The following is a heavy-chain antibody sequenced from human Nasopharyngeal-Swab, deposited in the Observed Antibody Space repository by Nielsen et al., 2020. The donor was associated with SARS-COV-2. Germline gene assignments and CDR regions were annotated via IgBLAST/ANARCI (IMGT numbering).Heavy chain of an antibody. V-gene: IGHV3-48*01. CDR2: ISSSSNTI. CDR3: ARDGIYCSSTSCYAAYFDY. Sequence: VRQAPGKGLEWVSYISSSSNTIYYANSVKGRFTISRDNARDSLYLQMSSLRAEDTAVYYCARDGIYCSSTSCYAAYFDYWGQGTLVTVSS. J-gene: IGHJ4*02. D-gene: IGHD2-2*01.